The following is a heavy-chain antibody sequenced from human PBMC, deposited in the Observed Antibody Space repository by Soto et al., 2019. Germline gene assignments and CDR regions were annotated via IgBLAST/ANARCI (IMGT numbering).Heavy chain of an antibody. CDR2: IIPIFGTA. Sequence: SVKVSCKASGGTFSSYAISWVRQAPGQGLEWMGGIIPIFGTANYAQKFQGRVTITADKSTSTAYMELSSLRSEDTAVYYCARVYDQAAGFDYWGQGTLVTVSS. CDR3: ARVYDQAAGFDY. D-gene: IGHD6-13*01. CDR1: GGTFSSYA. J-gene: IGHJ4*02. V-gene: IGHV1-69*06.